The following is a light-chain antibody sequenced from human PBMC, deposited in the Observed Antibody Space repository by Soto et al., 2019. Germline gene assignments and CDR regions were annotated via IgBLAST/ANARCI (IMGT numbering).Light chain of an antibody. J-gene: IGLJ1*01. V-gene: IGLV2-8*01. CDR1: TSDVGGYNY. CDR2: EVN. CDR3: SSDAGSSNV. Sequence: QSALTQPPSASGSPGQSVAISCPGTTSDVGGYNYVSWYQQHPGKAPTLMIYEVNKRPSGVPDRFSGSKSGNTASLTVSGLQAEDEADYYCSSDAGSSNVFGTGTKGTVL.